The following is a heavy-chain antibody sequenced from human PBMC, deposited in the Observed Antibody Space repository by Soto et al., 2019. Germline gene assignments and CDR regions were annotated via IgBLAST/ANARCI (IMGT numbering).Heavy chain of an antibody. D-gene: IGHD2-15*01. CDR3: ARGGLCSGGSCYLNRGLGLDY. J-gene: IGHJ4*02. CDR1: GDAISSGARS. CDR2: IYYSGST. V-gene: IGHV4-61*08. Sequence: SETLSLTCTVAGDAISSGARSWSWIRQPPGRGLEWIGYIYYSGSTNYNPSLKSRVTISVDTSKNQFSLKLSSVTAADTAVYYCARGGLCSGGSCYLNRGLGLDYWGQGTLVTVSS.